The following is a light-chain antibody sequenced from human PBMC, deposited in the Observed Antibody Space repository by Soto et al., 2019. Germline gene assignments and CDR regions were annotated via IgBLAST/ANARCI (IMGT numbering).Light chain of an antibody. J-gene: IGKJ5*01. V-gene: IGKV3-20*01. Sequence: EIVLTQSPGTLXLXPXEXXTXXXXXSQXVXSNHLAWYQQRPGQAPRLLIYGASIRATGIPDRFSGSGSGTDFTLTISRLEPEDFAVFYCQQYGSSLVTFGQGTRLEIK. CDR1: QXVXSNH. CDR2: GAS. CDR3: QQYGSSLVT.